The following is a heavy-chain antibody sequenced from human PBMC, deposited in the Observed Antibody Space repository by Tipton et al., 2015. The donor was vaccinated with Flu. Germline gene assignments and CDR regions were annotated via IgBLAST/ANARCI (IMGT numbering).Heavy chain of an antibody. J-gene: IGHJ4*02. CDR3: ARLSYYDVDLKNFYFDY. CDR1: SGSIRSTNYF. D-gene: IGHD3-10*02. V-gene: IGHV4-39*01. Sequence: TLSLTCTVSSGSIRSTNYFCAWIRQPPGKRLELIGSIYPSGTTYYNPSLKSRVTISADTSKSQFSLMLRSVTAADTAVYYCARLSYYDVDLKNFYFDYWGQGALVTVSS. CDR2: IYPSGTT.